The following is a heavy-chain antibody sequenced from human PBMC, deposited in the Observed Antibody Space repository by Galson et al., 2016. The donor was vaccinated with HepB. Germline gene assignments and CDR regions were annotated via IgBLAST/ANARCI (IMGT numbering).Heavy chain of an antibody. V-gene: IGHV5-51*03. CDR3: ARGDFWSGYYYYGMEA. J-gene: IGHJ6*02. Sequence: QSGAEVKKPGGSLRIACKASGYKFSSYWIGWVRQMPGKGLEWMAIIYPGDPDTRYRPAFQGQVTISADTSISTAYLQWSSLRASDTAIYYRARGDFWSGYYYYGMEAWGQGTTVTVS. D-gene: IGHD3-3*01. CDR1: GYKFSSYW. CDR2: IYPGDPDT.